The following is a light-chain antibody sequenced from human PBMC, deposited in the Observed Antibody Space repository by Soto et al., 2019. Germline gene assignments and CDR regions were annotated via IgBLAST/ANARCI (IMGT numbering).Light chain of an antibody. CDR1: SSDVGGYNF. CDR2: EVS. Sequence: QSALTQPPSASGSPGQSVTISCTGTSSDVGGYNFVSWDQQHPGKAPKLIIYEVSNRPSGVPDRFSGSKSGNTASLIFSGLADDDEADYYSSSYAGSAMGVFGTGTTVTVL. J-gene: IGLJ1*01. V-gene: IGLV2-8*01. CDR3: SSYAGSAMGV.